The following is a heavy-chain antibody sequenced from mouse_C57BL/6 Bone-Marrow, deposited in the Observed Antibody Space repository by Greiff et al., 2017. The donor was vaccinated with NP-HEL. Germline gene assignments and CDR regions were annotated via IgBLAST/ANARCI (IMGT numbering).Heavy chain of an antibody. CDR2: ISNLAYSI. V-gene: IGHV5-15*01. J-gene: IGHJ1*03. D-gene: IGHD1-2*01. Sequence: EVQLVESGGGLVQPGGSLKLSCAASGFTFSDYGMAWVRPAPRKGPEWVAFISNLAYSIYYADTVTGRFTISRENAKNTLYLEMSSLRSEDTAMYDCARHDGYHWYFDVWGTGTTVTVSS. CDR3: ARHDGYHWYFDV. CDR1: GFTFSDYG.